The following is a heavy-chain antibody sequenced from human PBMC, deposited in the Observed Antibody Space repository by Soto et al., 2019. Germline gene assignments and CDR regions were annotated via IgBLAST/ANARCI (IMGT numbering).Heavy chain of an antibody. Sequence: EVQLLESGGGLVQPGGSLRLSCAASGFTFSSYAMSWVRQAPGKGLEWVSAISGSGGSTYYADSVKGRFTIARDNSRNTLYRQMNSVRAEDTAVYYCAKETGYSSGWYEGWFDPWGQGTLVTVSS. CDR2: ISGSGGST. V-gene: IGHV3-23*01. CDR1: GFTFSSYA. CDR3: AKETGYSSGWYEGWFDP. J-gene: IGHJ5*02. D-gene: IGHD6-19*01.